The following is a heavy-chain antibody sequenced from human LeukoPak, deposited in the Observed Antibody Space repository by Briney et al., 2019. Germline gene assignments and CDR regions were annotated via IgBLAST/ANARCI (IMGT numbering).Heavy chain of an antibody. CDR2: INHFGNT. V-gene: IGHV4-34*01. CDR3: AGFEPHSSDSLFDY. Sequence: SETLSLTCAVYGGSFGVYYWRWIRQPPGKGLEWIAEINHFGNTNYSPSLKSRVTISVDTSKNQFFLNLNSVTAADTAIYYCAGFEPHSSDSLFDYWGQGTLVTVSS. CDR1: GGSFGVYY. D-gene: IGHD3-22*01. J-gene: IGHJ4*02.